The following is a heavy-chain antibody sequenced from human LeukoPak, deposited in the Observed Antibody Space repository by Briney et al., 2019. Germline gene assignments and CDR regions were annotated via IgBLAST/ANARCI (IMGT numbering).Heavy chain of an antibody. V-gene: IGHV4-59*11. CDR1: GGFIIGHY. Sequence: SETLSLTCSVSGGFIIGHYWNWIRQPPGKGLEWIGYIYYTGSTIYNASLQGRVAISVDASKIEFYLRLNAVTAADSAVYYCARGSLDGSKPHLDYWGQGTLVTVSS. J-gene: IGHJ4*02. CDR2: IYYTGST. CDR3: ARGSLDGSKPHLDY. D-gene: IGHD5-24*01.